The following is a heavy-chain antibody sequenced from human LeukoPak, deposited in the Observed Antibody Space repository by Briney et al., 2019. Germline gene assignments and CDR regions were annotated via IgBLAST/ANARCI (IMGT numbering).Heavy chain of an antibody. Sequence: LGESLKISCKGSGYRFTSYWIGWVRQMPGKGLEWMGIVNPADSRAGYSPSFQGQVTISVDKSINTAYLQWSSLKASDTAIYYCARHDWLPDYWGQGTLVTVSS. D-gene: IGHD3-9*01. CDR2: VNPADSRA. J-gene: IGHJ4*02. V-gene: IGHV5-51*01. CDR3: ARHDWLPDY. CDR1: GYRFTSYW.